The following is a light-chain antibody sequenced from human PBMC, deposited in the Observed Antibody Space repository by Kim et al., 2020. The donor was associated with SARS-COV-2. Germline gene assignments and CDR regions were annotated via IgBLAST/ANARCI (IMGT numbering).Light chain of an antibody. Sequence: ASVGDGVTLTCRASQDIRTYLSWYQQRPGKAPKLLIFAASNLQSGVPTRFSGGGSGTDFTLTITSLQPEDFATYYCQQGFRAPRTFGQGTKVDIK. CDR3: QQGFRAPRT. CDR2: AAS. CDR1: QDIRTY. V-gene: IGKV1-39*01. J-gene: IGKJ1*01.